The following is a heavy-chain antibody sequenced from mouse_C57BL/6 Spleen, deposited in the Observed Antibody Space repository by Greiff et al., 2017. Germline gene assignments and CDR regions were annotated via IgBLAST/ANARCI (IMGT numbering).Heavy chain of an antibody. D-gene: IGHD1-1*01. V-gene: IGHV1-80*01. Sequence: QVQLQQSGAELVKPGASVKISCKASGYAFSSYWMNWVKQRPGKGLEWIGQIYPGDGDTNYNGKFKGKATLTADKSSSTAYMQLSSLTSEDSAVYFCATLYYYGSSTDFDYWGQGTTLTVSS. J-gene: IGHJ2*01. CDR3: ATLYYYGSSTDFDY. CDR2: IYPGDGDT. CDR1: GYAFSSYW.